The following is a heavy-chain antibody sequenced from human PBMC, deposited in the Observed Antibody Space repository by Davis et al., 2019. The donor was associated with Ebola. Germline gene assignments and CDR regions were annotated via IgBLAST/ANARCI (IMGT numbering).Heavy chain of an antibody. CDR3: AREADYYDSSGYSHYFDY. CDR2: ISSSSSYI. J-gene: IGHJ4*02. CDR1: GFTFSRYT. D-gene: IGHD3-22*01. Sequence: GESLKISCAASGFTFSRYTMNWVRQAPGKGLEWVSSISSSSSYIYYADSVKGRFTISRDNAKNSLYLQMNSLRAEDTDVYYCAREADYYDSSGYSHYFDYWGQGTLVTVSS. V-gene: IGHV3-21*01.